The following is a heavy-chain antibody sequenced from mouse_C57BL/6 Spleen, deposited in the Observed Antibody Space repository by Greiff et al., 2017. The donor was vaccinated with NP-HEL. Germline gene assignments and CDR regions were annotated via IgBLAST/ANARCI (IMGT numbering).Heavy chain of an antibody. D-gene: IGHD1-1*01. CDR1: GFNIKNTY. V-gene: IGHV14-3*01. CDR2: IDPANGTT. CDR3: ARPLYGSKDYYAMDY. J-gene: IGHJ4*01. Sequence: EVKLVESVAELVRPGASVKLSCTASGFNIKNTYMHWVKQRPEQGLEWIGRIDPANGTTKYAPKFQGKATITADTSSNTAYLQRSSLTSEDTAIYYSARPLYGSKDYYAMDYWGQGTSVTVSS.